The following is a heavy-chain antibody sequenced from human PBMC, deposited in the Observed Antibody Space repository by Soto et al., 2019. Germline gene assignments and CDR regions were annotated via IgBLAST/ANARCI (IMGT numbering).Heavy chain of an antibody. CDR3: GRSVAVPGAHIDY. V-gene: IGHV4-59*01. CDR2: VYYTGST. Sequence: SETLSLTCSVSGGSISGSYWSWIRQSPGKGLEWLGYVYYTGSTNYSPSLRSRVSISVDTSKNEFSLRLSSVTAADTAVYFCGRSVAVPGAHIDYWGQGTQVTVSS. CDR1: GGSISGSY. J-gene: IGHJ4*02. D-gene: IGHD6-19*01.